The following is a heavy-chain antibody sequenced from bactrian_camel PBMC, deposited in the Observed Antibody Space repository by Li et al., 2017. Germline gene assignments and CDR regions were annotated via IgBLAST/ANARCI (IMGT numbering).Heavy chain of an antibody. Sequence: QVQLVESGGGSVQAGGSLTLSCAVSGFSYGSGCLGWFRRAPGKEREGVACIDSTDSTNYAHSVKGRFTIIKDRSHNTLTLEMNNLKPEYSGMYHCAADVKRRGPCWLWTVQTGTPPPAYYGQGTQVTVS. V-gene: IGHV3S55*01. CDR1: GFSYGSGC. J-gene: IGHJ4*01. CDR3: AADVKRRGPCWLWTVQTGTPPPAY. CDR2: IDSTDST. D-gene: IGHD3*01.